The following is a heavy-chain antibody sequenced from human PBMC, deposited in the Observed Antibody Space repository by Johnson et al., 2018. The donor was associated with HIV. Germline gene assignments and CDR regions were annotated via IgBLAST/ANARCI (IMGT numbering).Heavy chain of an antibody. Sequence: QVQLVESGGGVVQPGRSLRLSCVASGFTFHCYAMHWVRQAPGKGLEWVAVISYDGNNRYYVDSVKGRFTISRDNSKNTLYLQMNSLRAEDTAVYYCAPLGDAFDIWGQGTMVTVSS. V-gene: IGHV3-30*04. CDR3: APLGDAFDI. J-gene: IGHJ3*02. CDR1: GFTFHCYA. CDR2: ISYDGNNR. D-gene: IGHD7-27*01.